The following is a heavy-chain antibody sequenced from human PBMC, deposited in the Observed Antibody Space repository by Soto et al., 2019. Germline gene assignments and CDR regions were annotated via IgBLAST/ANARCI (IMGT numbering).Heavy chain of an antibody. V-gene: IGHV3-30-3*01. CDR3: ARRGYCSGGSCYSGDYYYYGMDV. CDR1: GFTFSSYA. D-gene: IGHD2-15*01. Sequence: PGGSLRLSCAASGFTFSSYAMHWVRQAPGKGLEWVAVISYDGSSKYYADSVKGRFTISRDNSKNTLYLQMNSLRAEDTAAYYCARRGYCSGGSCYSGDYYYYGMDVWGQGTTVTVSS. J-gene: IGHJ6*02. CDR2: ISYDGSSK.